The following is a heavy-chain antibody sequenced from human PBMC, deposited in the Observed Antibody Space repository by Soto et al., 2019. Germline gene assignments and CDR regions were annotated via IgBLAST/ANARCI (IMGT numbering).Heavy chain of an antibody. V-gene: IGHV3-11*01. Sequence: GGSLRLSCAASGFTFSDYYMSWIRQAPGKGLEWVSYISSSGSTIYYADSVKGRFTISRDNAKNSLYLQMNSLRAEDTAVYYCATHPKVRYGDYYFDYWGQGTLVTVSS. D-gene: IGHD4-17*01. CDR2: ISSSGSTI. J-gene: IGHJ4*02. CDR1: GFTFSDYY. CDR3: ATHPKVRYGDYYFDY.